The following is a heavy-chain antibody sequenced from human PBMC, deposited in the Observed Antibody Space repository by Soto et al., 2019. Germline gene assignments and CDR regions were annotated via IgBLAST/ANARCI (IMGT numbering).Heavy chain of an antibody. V-gene: IGHV4-34*01. Sequence: SETLSLTCGVYGGSLSGYYWSWIRQLPGKGLERIGEITPGGSAAYHPSLRRRAAISLDTSKNQISLEMNSVTVADTGVYYCARGGGWRWTPPWGQGTLVTVSS. CDR1: GGSLSGYY. CDR2: ITPGGSA. CDR3: ARGGGWRWTPP. D-gene: IGHD3-3*01. J-gene: IGHJ4*02.